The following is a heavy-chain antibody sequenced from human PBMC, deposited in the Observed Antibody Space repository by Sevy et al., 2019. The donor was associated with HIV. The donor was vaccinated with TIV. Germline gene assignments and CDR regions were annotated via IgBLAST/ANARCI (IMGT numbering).Heavy chain of an antibody. Sequence: ASVKVSCKVPGYTLSEVSMHWVRQAPGKGLEWMGGFVPEDGEIVYAQNFQGRVTVAEDTLTDTAYLEVTNLRSEDTATYFCVIGDTPRLTGSGTRLKGQSLNYFHFWGQGTLVTVSS. D-gene: IGHD2-2*01. CDR2: FVPEDGEI. CDR1: GYTLSEVS. J-gene: IGHJ4*02. V-gene: IGHV1-24*01. CDR3: VIGDTPRLTGSGTRLKGQSLNYFHF.